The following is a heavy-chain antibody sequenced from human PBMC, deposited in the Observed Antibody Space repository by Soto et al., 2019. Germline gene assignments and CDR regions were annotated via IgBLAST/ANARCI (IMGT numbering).Heavy chain of an antibody. J-gene: IGHJ5*02. D-gene: IGHD2-2*01. CDR2: IYYSGSA. CDR1: GGSISSGGYY. Sequence: QVQLQESGPGLVKPSQTLSLTCTVSGGSISSGGYYWSWIRQHPGKCLEWIGYIYYSGSAYYNPSLKSRVTISVDTSKNQFSLRLSSVTAAATAVYYCASDAGGWYQLPSPWFDPWGKGTLVTVSS. CDR3: ASDAGGWYQLPSPWFDP. V-gene: IGHV4-31*03.